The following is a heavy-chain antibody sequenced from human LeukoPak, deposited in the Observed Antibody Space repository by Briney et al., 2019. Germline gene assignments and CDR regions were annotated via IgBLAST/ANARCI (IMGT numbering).Heavy chain of an antibody. CDR2: INHSGST. CDR3: ARRGYSYGWFYHAFDI. D-gene: IGHD5-18*01. J-gene: IGHJ3*02. CDR1: GFTFNSYS. V-gene: IGHV4-34*01. Sequence: GSLRLSCAASGFTFNSYSMNWIRQPPGKGLEWIGEINHSGSTNYNPSLKSRVTISVDTSKNQFSLKLSSVTAADTAVYYCARRGYSYGWFYHAFDIWGQGTMVTVSS.